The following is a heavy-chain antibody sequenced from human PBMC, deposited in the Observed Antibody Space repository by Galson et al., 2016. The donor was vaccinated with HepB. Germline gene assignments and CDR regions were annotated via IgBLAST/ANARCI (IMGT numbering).Heavy chain of an antibody. Sequence: ETLSLTCTVSGGSISSSSSYYWGWIRQPPGKGLEWIGSIYYSGSTYYNPSLKSRVTLFVDTSKNQFSLKLSSVTAADTAVYYCAASPPEYPPFEIDYWGQGTLATVSS. J-gene: IGHJ4*02. D-gene: IGHD1-14*01. CDR3: AASPPEYPPFEIDY. CDR2: IYYSGST. V-gene: IGHV4-39*01. CDR1: GGSISSSSSYY.